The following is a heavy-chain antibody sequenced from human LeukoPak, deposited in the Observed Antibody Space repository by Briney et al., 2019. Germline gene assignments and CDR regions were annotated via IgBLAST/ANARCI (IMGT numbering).Heavy chain of an antibody. CDR3: ARQFGIAAAGAYYYGMDV. D-gene: IGHD6-13*01. CDR1: GGSISSYY. V-gene: IGHV4-59*08. J-gene: IGHJ6*02. CDR2: IYYSGST. Sequence: SETLSLTCTVSGGSISSYYWSWIRQPPGKGLEWIGYIYYSGSTNYNPSLKSRVTISVDTSKNQFSLKLSSVTAADTAVYYCARQFGIAAAGAYYYGMDVWSQGTTVTVSS.